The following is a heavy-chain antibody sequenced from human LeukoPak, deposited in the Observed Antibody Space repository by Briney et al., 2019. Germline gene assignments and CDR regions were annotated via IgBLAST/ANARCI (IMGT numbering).Heavy chain of an antibody. J-gene: IGHJ4*02. Sequence: GGSLRLSCAAPGFTFSSSAMSWVRQAPGKGLEWVSAISGSGTSTYYADSVKGRFTISRDTSKSTLYLQMNSLRAEDTALYYCAKAIVGVSGLGYGGQGTLVTVSS. CDR3: AKAIVGVSGLGY. CDR1: GFTFSSSA. CDR2: ISGSGTST. D-gene: IGHD1-26*01. V-gene: IGHV3-23*01.